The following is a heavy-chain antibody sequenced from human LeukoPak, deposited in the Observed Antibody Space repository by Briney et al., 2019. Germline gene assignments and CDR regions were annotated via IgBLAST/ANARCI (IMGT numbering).Heavy chain of an antibody. Sequence: GGSLRLSCAASGFMFNNYAMSWVRQAPGKGLEWVSAIGGSDGRTYYADSVKGRFTISRDNSRNTLYLQMNSLRAEDTALYYCAKDVRDDSSGYRAPDYWGQGTLVTVSS. CDR3: AKDVRDDSSGYRAPDY. CDR2: IGGSDGRT. J-gene: IGHJ4*02. CDR1: GFMFNNYA. V-gene: IGHV3-23*01. D-gene: IGHD3-22*01.